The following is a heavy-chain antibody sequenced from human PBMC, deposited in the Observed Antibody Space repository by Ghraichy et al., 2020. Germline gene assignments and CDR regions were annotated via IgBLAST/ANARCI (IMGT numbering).Heavy chain of an antibody. Sequence: GGSLRLSCAASGFTFSSYEMTWVRQAPGRGLEWILYISSSGNTIYYADFVKGRFTISRDNAKSSLFLQMNSLRGEDTAVYYCARIEVRPVYYYYYYMGVWGKGTTVTVSS. CDR3: ARIEVRPVYYYYYYMGV. D-gene: IGHD6-6*01. CDR2: ISSSGNTI. CDR1: GFTFSSYE. J-gene: IGHJ6*03. V-gene: IGHV3-48*03.